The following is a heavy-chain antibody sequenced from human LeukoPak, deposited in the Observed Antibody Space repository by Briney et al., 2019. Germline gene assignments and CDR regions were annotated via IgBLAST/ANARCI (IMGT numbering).Heavy chain of an antibody. J-gene: IGHJ4*02. D-gene: IGHD3-22*01. Sequence: SETLSLTCTVSGGSISSYYWSWIRQPPGKGLEWIGYIYYSGSTNYNPSPKSRVTISVDTSKNQFSLKLSSVTAADTAVYYCARSDWYSGYYSNWGQGTLVTVSS. V-gene: IGHV4-59*01. CDR1: GGSISSYY. CDR3: ARSDWYSGYYSN. CDR2: IYYSGST.